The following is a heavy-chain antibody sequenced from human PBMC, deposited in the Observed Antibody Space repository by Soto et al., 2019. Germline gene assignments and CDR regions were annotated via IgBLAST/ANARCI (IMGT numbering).Heavy chain of an antibody. CDR2: INHSGST. CDR1: GGSFSGYY. Sequence: TLSLTCAVYGGSFSGYYWSWIRQPPGKGLEWIGEINHSGSTNYNPSLKSRVTISVDTSKNQFSLKLSSVTAADTAVYYCARHRGPMVRGVITNWFDPWGQGTLVTVSS. CDR3: ARHRGPMVRGVITNWFDP. V-gene: IGHV4-34*01. D-gene: IGHD3-10*01. J-gene: IGHJ5*02.